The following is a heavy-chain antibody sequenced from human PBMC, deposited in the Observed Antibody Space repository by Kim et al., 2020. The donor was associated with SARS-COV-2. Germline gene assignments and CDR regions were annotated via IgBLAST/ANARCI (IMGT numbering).Heavy chain of an antibody. J-gene: IGHJ6*02. D-gene: IGHD3-10*01. CDR3: AKDETINMVRGVPTYSLDAMDV. V-gene: IGHV3-23*01. CDR2: ISGSVGTT. CDR1: GFTFSSYA. Sequence: GGSLRLSCAASGFTFSSYAMTWVRQAPGKGLEWVSGISGSVGTTYYADSVKGRFTISRDNSKNMLYLQMNSLRAEDTAVYYCAKDETINMVRGVPTYSLDAMDVWGQGTTVTVSS.